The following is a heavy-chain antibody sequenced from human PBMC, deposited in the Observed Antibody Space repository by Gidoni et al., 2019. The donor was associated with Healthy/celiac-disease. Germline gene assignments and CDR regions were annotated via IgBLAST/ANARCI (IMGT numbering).Heavy chain of an antibody. CDR3: ARHRYSYGPLFYGMDV. CDR1: GYSFTSDW. V-gene: IGHV5-10-1*03. J-gene: IGHJ6*02. CDR2: IDPSDSYT. D-gene: IGHD5-18*01. Sequence: EVQLVQSGAEGKKPGESLRISCKGSGYSFTSDWISWVRQMPGKGLEWMGRIDPSDSYTNYSPSFQGHVTISADKSISTAYLQWSSLKASDTAMYYCARHRYSYGPLFYGMDVWGQGTTVTVSS.